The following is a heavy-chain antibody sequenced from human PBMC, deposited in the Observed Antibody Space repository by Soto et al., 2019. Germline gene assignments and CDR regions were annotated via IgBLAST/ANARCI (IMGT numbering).Heavy chain of an antibody. Sequence: GGSLRLSCTASGFTFGDYAMSWVRQAPGKGLEWVGFIRSKAYGGTTEYAASVKGRFTISRDDSKSIAYLQMNSLKTEDTAVYYCTRSPLRRYDFCSGYHKNDAFDIWGQGTMVTVSS. CDR2: IRSKAYGGTT. CDR3: TRSPLRRYDFCSGYHKNDAFDI. J-gene: IGHJ3*02. V-gene: IGHV3-49*04. D-gene: IGHD3-3*01. CDR1: GFTFGDYA.